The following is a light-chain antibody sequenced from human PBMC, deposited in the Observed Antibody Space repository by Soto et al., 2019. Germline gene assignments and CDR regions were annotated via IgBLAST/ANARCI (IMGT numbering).Light chain of an antibody. Sequence: EVVLTQSPSTLSLSPGERATLSCRASQSVSNNYLAWYQQKPGQAPRLLIYGASNRATGIPVRFSGSASGTEFTLTISSLQAEDFTVYYCQQYNKWPLTFGQGTKVDIK. CDR3: QQYNKWPLT. CDR1: QSVSNN. J-gene: IGKJ1*01. CDR2: GAS. V-gene: IGKV3D-15*01.